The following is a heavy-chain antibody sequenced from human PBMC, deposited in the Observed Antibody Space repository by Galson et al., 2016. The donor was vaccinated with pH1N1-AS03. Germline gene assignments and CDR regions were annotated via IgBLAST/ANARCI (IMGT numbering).Heavy chain of an antibody. CDR1: GYSFTSYA. CDR2: INTGSSNA. V-gene: IGHV1-3*04. D-gene: IGHD3-3*01. Sequence: SVKVSCKASGYSFTSYAIHWVRQAPGQRLEWMGRINTGSSNARYSQKFHDRVTLTRDTSATTVYMELSSLTSEDTAVYYCVRGSGYYFDSWGQGTLVIVSS. J-gene: IGHJ4*02. CDR3: VRGSGYYFDS.